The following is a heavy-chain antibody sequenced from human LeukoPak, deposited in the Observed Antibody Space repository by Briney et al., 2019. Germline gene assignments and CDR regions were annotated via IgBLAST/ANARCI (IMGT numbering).Heavy chain of an antibody. CDR2: IHRSGST. Sequence: SETLSLTCTVSPDSTTSNFWSWVRQPPGKGLEWIGEIHRSGSTNYNPSLQSRVTISIDRPKNQIALELSSVTAADTAVYYCAREIVGGFNPGAYWGQGTLVTVSS. D-gene: IGHD1-14*01. CDR1: PDSTTSNF. V-gene: IGHV4-4*02. CDR3: AREIVGGFNPGAY. J-gene: IGHJ4*02.